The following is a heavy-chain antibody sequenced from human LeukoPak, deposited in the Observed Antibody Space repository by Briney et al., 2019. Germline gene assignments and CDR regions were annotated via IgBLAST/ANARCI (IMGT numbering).Heavy chain of an antibody. CDR3: AKVGSAYCGADCYFGDY. CDR2: IYSGGST. Sequence: GGSLRLSCAASGFTVSSNYMSWVRQAPGKGLEWVSVIYSGGSTYYADSVKGRFTISRDNSKNTLYLQMNSLRGEDTAVYYCAKVGSAYCGADCYFGDYWGQGTLVTVSS. D-gene: IGHD2-21*02. V-gene: IGHV3-66*01. J-gene: IGHJ4*02. CDR1: GFTVSSNY.